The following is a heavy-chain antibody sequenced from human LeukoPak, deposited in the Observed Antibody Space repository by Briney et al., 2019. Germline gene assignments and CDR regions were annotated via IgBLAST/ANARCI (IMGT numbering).Heavy chain of an antibody. CDR1: GYSISSGYY. CDR3: AGYCSGGSCYSYHWYFDL. D-gene: IGHD2-15*01. CDR2: IYHSGST. J-gene: IGHJ2*01. Sequence: SETLSLTCTVSGYSISSGYYWGWIRQPPGKGLEWIGSIYHSGSTYYNPSLKSRVTISVDTSKNQFSLKLSSVTAADTAVYYCAGYCSGGSCYSYHWYFDLWGRGTLVTVSS. V-gene: IGHV4-38-2*02.